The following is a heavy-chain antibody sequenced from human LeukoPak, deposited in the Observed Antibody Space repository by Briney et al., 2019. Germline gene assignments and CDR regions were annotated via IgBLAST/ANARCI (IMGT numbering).Heavy chain of an antibody. D-gene: IGHD3-9*01. Sequence: ASVKVSCKASGHTFTSYDINWVRQAPGQGLEWMGWISAYNGNTNSAQKFQGRVSMTTDTSTSTTYMELRSLRSDDTAVYYCARSAVMNYDILTSYSPSGFGPWGQGTLVTVSS. V-gene: IGHV1-18*01. CDR1: GHTFTSYD. J-gene: IGHJ5*02. CDR3: ARSAVMNYDILTSYSPSGFGP. CDR2: ISAYNGNT.